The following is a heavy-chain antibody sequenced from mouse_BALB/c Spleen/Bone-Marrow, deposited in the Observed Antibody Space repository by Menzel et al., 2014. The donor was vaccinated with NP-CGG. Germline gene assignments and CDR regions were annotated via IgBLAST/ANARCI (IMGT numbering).Heavy chain of an antibody. J-gene: IGHJ2*01. Sequence: ATGGVDFSRYWMSWVRQAPGKGLEWIGEINPDSSTINYTPSLKDKFIISRDNAKNTLYLQMSKVRSEDTALYYCARRGLWLPHFDYWGQGTTLTVSS. V-gene: IGHV4-1*02. D-gene: IGHD2-2*01. CDR2: INPDSSTI. CDR3: ARRGLWLPHFDY. CDR1: GVDFSRYW.